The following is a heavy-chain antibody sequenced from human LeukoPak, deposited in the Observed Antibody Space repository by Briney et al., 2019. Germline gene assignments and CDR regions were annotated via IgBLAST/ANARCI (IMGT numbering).Heavy chain of an antibody. V-gene: IGHV1-69*04. CDR2: IIPIFGIA. J-gene: IGHJ4*02. CDR3: ARDTYYYDSSGYYFDY. D-gene: IGHD3-22*01. Sequence: ASVKVSGKASGGTFSSYAISWVRQAPGQGLEWMGRIIPIFGIANYAQKFQGRVTITADKSTSTAYMELSSLRSEDTAVYYCARDTYYYDSSGYYFDYWGQGTLVTVSS. CDR1: GGTFSSYA.